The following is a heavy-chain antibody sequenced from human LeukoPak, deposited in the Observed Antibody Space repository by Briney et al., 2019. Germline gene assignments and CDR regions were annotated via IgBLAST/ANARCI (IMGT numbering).Heavy chain of an antibody. D-gene: IGHD2-2*01. CDR2: IYHSGST. CDR3: ARGPTYQPIDF. J-gene: IGHJ4*02. V-gene: IGHV4-38-2*02. Sequence: PSETLSLTCTVSGYSISSGYYRGWIRQPPGKGLEWIGSIYHSGSTYYNPSLKSRVTISVDTSKNQFSLKLSSVTAADTAVYYCARGPTYQPIDFWGQGTLVTVSS. CDR1: GYSISSGYY.